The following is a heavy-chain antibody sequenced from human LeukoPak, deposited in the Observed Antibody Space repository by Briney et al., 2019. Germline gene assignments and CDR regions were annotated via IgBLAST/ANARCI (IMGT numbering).Heavy chain of an antibody. CDR1: GFIFSNYA. CDR2: ISGSGDSS. Sequence: GESLRLSCAASGFIFSNYAMSWVRQAPGEGLEWVSGISGSGDSSYYADSVKGRFTISRDNSGNTLYLQMNSLRAEDTAVYYCAKDLYGFYAMDVWGQGTTVTVSS. J-gene: IGHJ6*02. V-gene: IGHV3-23*01. CDR3: AKDLYGFYAMDV. D-gene: IGHD4-17*01.